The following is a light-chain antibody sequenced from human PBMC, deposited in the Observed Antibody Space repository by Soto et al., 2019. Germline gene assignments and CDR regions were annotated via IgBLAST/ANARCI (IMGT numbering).Light chain of an antibody. Sequence: IRMTQSASSLSASTGDRVTITCRASQGISSYLAWYQQKPGKAPKLLIYAASTLQSGVPSRFSGSASGTDFTLTISCLQSEDFATYYCQQYYSYPRTFGQGTKVDI. CDR1: QGISSY. CDR3: QQYYSYPRT. J-gene: IGKJ1*01. CDR2: AAS. V-gene: IGKV1-8*01.